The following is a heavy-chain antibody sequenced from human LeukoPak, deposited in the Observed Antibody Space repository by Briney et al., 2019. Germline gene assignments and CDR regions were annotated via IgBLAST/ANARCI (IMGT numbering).Heavy chain of an antibody. CDR3: ARTYDSSGYHYSYYFDF. V-gene: IGHV3-48*03. CDR2: ISSSGSTI. J-gene: IGHJ4*02. D-gene: IGHD3-22*01. CDR1: GFTFSSYE. Sequence: GGPLRLSCAASGFTFSSYEMNWVRKAPGKGLEWVSYISSSGSTIYYADSVKGRFTISRDNAKNSLYLQMNSLRAEDTAVYYCARTYDSSGYHYSYYFDFWGQGTLVTVSS.